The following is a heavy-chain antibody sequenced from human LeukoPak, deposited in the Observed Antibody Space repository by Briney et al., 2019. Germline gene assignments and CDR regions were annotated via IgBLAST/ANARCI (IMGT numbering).Heavy chain of an antibody. CDR1: GGSISTYH. Sequence: SETLSLTCTVSGGSISTYHWTWIRQPPGLGLEWIGNIYDSGSTDYNPSLKGRVNISVDTSKNQISLKLSSVTAADTAIYYCARQYNYGSHVDYWGQGTLVTVSS. J-gene: IGHJ4*02. V-gene: IGHV4-59*01. CDR3: ARQYNYGSHVDY. CDR2: IYDSGST. D-gene: IGHD5-18*01.